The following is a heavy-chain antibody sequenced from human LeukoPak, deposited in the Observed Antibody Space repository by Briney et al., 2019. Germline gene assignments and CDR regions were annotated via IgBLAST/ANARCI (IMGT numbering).Heavy chain of an antibody. J-gene: IGHJ4*02. CDR1: GFTFSSYW. V-gene: IGHV3-74*01. CDR2: INSDGSST. D-gene: IGHD5-24*01. Sequence: GGSLRLSCAASGFTFSSYWMHWVRQAPGKELVWVSRINSDGSSTTYADSVKGRVTISRDNAKNTLYLQMNSLRAEDMAVYYCARDGGDGYNIDFDYWGQGTLVTVSS. CDR3: ARDGGDGYNIDFDY.